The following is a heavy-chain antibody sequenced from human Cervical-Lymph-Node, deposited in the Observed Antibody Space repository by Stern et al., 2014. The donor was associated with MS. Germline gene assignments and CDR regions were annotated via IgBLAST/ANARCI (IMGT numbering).Heavy chain of an antibody. V-gene: IGHV6-1*01. J-gene: IGHJ5*02. D-gene: IGHD6-13*01. Sequence: QVQLQQSGPGLVKPSQTLSVTCAISGDRVSSNSAAWNWIRQSPLRGLEWLGRKNYASKWYNDYALSVKSRLSINSDTSKNQVSLQLNSVTPEDTAVYYCARGPRGSSWHWFDPWGQGTLVTVSS. CDR3: ARGPRGSSWHWFDP. CDR1: GDRVSSNSAA. CDR2: KNYASKWYN.